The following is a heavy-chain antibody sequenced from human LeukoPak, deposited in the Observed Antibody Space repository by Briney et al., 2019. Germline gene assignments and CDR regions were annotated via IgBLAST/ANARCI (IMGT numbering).Heavy chain of an antibody. J-gene: IGHJ4*02. CDR2: IYWDDSK. V-gene: IGHV2-5*02. D-gene: IGHD5-12*01. CDR3: AHGGYSGYGFDY. CDR1: GSSLSTSEVG. Sequence: SGPTLVNPTQTLTLTCTFSGSSLSTSEVGVGWIRQPPGKALDWLALIYWDDSKRYTPSLKSRLTITKDTSKNQVVLTMTNMDPVDTATYYCAHGGYSGYGFDYWGQGTLVTVSS.